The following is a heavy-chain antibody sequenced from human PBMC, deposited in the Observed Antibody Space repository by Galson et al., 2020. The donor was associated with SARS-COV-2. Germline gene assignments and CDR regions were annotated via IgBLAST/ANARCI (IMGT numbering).Heavy chain of an antibody. J-gene: IGHJ4*02. D-gene: IGHD3-10*01. Sequence: GGSLRLSCAASGFTFSSYGMHWVRQAPGKGLEWVAVISYDGSNKYYADSVKGRFTISRDNSKNTLYLQMNSLRAEDTAVYYCAKDFLWFGELSPYYWGQGTLVTVSS. V-gene: IGHV3-30*18. CDR2: ISYDGSNK. CDR1: GFTFSSYG. CDR3: AKDFLWFGELSPYY.